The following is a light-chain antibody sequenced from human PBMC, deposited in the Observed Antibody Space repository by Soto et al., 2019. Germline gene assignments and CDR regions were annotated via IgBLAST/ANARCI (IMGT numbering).Light chain of an antibody. Sequence: AIQVTQSPSSLSASVGDRVTITCRASQGIRNDLGWYQQKPGKPPKLLIYATSRLQSGVPSRFSGSGSGTDFTLTISSLQPEDFATYCCLQDYDYPLTFGGGTKVQIK. CDR1: QGIRND. J-gene: IGKJ4*01. V-gene: IGKV1-6*01. CDR2: ATS. CDR3: LQDYDYPLT.